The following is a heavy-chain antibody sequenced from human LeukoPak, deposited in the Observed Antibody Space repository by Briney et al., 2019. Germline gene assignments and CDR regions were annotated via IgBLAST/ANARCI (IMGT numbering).Heavy chain of an antibody. Sequence: PGGSLRLSCAASGFTFSSYWMHWVCQAPGKGLVWVSRINSDGSSTSYADSVKGRFTISRDNAKNTPYLQMNSLRAEDTAVYYCARVMYYYGSGSPYYYGMDVWGQGTTVTVSS. J-gene: IGHJ6*02. CDR2: INSDGSST. D-gene: IGHD3-10*01. V-gene: IGHV3-74*01. CDR3: ARVMYYYGSGSPYYYGMDV. CDR1: GFTFSSYW.